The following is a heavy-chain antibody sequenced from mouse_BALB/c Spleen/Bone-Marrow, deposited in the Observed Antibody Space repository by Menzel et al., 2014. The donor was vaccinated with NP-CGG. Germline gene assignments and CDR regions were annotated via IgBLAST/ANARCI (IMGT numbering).Heavy chain of an antibody. Sequence: EVKLVESGGGLVQPGGSMKLSCVASGFTFNNYWMNWVRQSPEKGLEWVAEIRLKSNNYATHYAESVKGRFTISRDDSKSSVYLQMNYLRAEDTGIYYCTTATPSWFAYWGQGTLVTVSA. CDR3: TTATPSWFAY. CDR1: GFTFNNYW. CDR2: IRLKSNNYAT. J-gene: IGHJ3*01. V-gene: IGHV6-6*02. D-gene: IGHD1-2*01.